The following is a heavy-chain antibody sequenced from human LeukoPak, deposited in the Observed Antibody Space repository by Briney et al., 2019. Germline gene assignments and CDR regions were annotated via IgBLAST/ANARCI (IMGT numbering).Heavy chain of an antibody. CDR1: GGSISTYA. J-gene: IGHJ4*02. Sequence: PSETLSLTCTVSGGSISTYAWHWIRQPPGKGLEWIGYIYYSGSTNYNPSLKSRVTMSVDTSRNQFSLKLSSVTAADTAVYYCARAGTQIMRSQLVEEFDFWGQGTLVTVSS. D-gene: IGHD1-1*01. V-gene: IGHV4-59*08. CDR2: IYYSGST. CDR3: ARAGTQIMRSQLVEEFDF.